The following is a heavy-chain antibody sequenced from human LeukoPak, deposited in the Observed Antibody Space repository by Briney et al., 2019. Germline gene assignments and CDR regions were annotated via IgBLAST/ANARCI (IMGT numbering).Heavy chain of an antibody. CDR3: ARDPGSGYEEHFDY. V-gene: IGHV3-11*01. J-gene: IGHJ4*02. CDR1: GFIFSGYY. CDR2: ISSSGSTM. D-gene: IGHD5-12*01. Sequence: GGSLRLSCAASGFIFSGYYMSWIRQAPGKGLGWVSYISSSGSTMYYTDSVKGRFTISRDNAKDSLYLQMNSLRAEDTAVYYCARDPGSGYEEHFDYWGQGTLVTVSS.